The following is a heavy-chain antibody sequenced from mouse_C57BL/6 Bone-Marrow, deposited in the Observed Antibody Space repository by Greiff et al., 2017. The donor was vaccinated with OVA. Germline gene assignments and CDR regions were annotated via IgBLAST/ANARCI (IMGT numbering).Heavy chain of an antibody. J-gene: IGHJ1*03. Sequence: QVQLQQPGAELVKPGASVKMSCKASGYTFTSYWITWVKQRPGQGLEWIGDIYPGSGSTNYNEKFKSKATLTVDTSSSTAYMQLSSLTSEDSAVYYVASSVFHYYGSSYYWYVDVWGTGTTVTVSS. D-gene: IGHD1-1*01. CDR3: ASSVFHYYGSSYYWYVDV. CDR1: GYTFTSYW. CDR2: IYPGSGST. V-gene: IGHV1-55*01.